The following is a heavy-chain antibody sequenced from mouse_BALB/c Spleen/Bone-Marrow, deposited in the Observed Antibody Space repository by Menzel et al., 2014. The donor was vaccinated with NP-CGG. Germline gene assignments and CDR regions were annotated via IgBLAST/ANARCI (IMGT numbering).Heavy chain of an antibody. Sequence: EVKLQESGAELVKPGASVKLSCTASGFKFKDTHMHWVKQRPEQGLEWIGRIDPASGDTKYDPKFQGKAAITGDTSSNTAYLQLSSLTSEDTAVYYGSRDYGGTAWFAYWGQGTLVTVSA. J-gene: IGHJ3*01. V-gene: IGHV14-3*02. CDR1: GFKFKDTH. D-gene: IGHD1-1*01. CDR2: IDPASGDT. CDR3: SRDYGGTAWFAY.